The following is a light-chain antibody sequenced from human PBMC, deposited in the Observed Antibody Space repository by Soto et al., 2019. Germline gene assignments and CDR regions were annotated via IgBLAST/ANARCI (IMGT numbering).Light chain of an antibody. CDR3: QQYGSSVT. CDR2: DAS. V-gene: IGKV3-20*01. J-gene: IGKJ5*01. CDR1: QFVTSGH. Sequence: DIVLTQSPGTLSVSSGEGATLSFSASQFVTSGHLAWYQQKPGQAPRLLIYDASTRATGIPDRFSGSGSGTDFSLTISRLEPEDFAVYYCQQYGSSVTFGQGTRLEIK.